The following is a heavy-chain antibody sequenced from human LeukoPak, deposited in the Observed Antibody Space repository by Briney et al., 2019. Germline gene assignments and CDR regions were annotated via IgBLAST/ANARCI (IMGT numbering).Heavy chain of an antibody. CDR3: ARARFSRLSPFDP. V-gene: IGHV1-2*02. CDR2: INPNSGGT. Sequence: ASVKVSCKASGYTFTGYYMHWVRQAPGQGLEWMGWINPNSGGTSYAQKFQGRVTMTRDTSISTAYMELSRLRSDDTAVYYCARARFSRLSPFDPWGQGTLVTVSS. CDR1: GYTFTGYY. D-gene: IGHD3-3*01. J-gene: IGHJ5*02.